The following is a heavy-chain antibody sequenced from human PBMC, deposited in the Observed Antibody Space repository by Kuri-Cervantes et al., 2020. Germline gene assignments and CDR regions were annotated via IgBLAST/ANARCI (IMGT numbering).Heavy chain of an antibody. V-gene: IGHV4-59*05. D-gene: IGHD5-18*01. CDR3: ATTQRGYSYGYPNPFDY. CDR2: IYYSGST. J-gene: IGHJ4*02. Sequence: ESLKISCTVSGGSISNNFWSWVRQPAGKGLEWIGSIYYSGSTYYNPSLKSRVTISVDTSKNQFSLKLSSVTAADTAVYYCATTQRGYSYGYPNPFDYWGQGTLVTVSS. CDR1: GGSISNNF.